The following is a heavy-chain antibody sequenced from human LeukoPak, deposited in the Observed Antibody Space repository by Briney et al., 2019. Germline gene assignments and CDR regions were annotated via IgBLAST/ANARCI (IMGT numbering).Heavy chain of an antibody. CDR1: GFTFSSYA. V-gene: IGHV3-30*03. D-gene: IGHD2-21*01. Sequence: GRSLRLSCAASGFTFSSYAMHWVRQARAKGLEWVAVISYDGSDKYYADSVKGRFTISRDNSKNTLYMQMNRLRDEDMAVYYCARGVVVLDWRDAFVMWGEKKSVTVSS. CDR2: ISYDGSDK. J-gene: IGHJ3*02. CDR3: ARGVVVLDWRDAFVM.